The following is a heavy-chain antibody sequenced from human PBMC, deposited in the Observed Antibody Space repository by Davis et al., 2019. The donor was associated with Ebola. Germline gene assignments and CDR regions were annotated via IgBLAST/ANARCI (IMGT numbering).Heavy chain of an antibody. CDR1: GYTFTSYG. V-gene: IGHV1-18*01. CDR2: ISAYNSKT. CDR3: ARARGVGATSISWFDP. Sequence: ASVKVSCKASGYTFTSYGISWVRQAPGQGLEWMGWISAYNSKTNYAQSLQGRVTMTTDTSTSTAYMELRSLRSDDTAVYYCARARGVGATSISWFDPWGQGTLVTVSS. D-gene: IGHD1-26*01. J-gene: IGHJ5*02.